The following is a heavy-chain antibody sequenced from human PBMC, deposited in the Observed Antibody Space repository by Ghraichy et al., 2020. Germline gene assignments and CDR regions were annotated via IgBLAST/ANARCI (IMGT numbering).Heavy chain of an antibody. J-gene: IGHJ3*02. V-gene: IGHV4-39*01. Sequence: SETLSLTCTVSGGSISSSSYYWGWIRQPPGKGLEWIGSIYYSGSTYYNPSLKSRVTISVDTSKNQFSLKLSSVTAADTAVYYCARPLLRATYAFDIWGQGTMVTVSS. CDR1: GGSISSSSYY. D-gene: IGHD5-12*01. CDR2: IYYSGST. CDR3: ARPLLRATYAFDI.